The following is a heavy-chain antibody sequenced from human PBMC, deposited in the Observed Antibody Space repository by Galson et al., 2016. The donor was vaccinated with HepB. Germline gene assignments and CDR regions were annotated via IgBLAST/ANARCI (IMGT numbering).Heavy chain of an antibody. CDR2: INSDGSST. J-gene: IGHJ4*02. CDR3: ARGPPYGEFDY. D-gene: IGHD3-10*01. CDR1: GFTFSSYW. V-gene: IGHV3-74*01. Sequence: LRLSCAASGFTFSSYWMHWVRQAPGKGLVWVSRINSDGSSTTYAGSVKGRFTISRDNAKNTLYLQMNGLKAEDTAVYYCARGPPYGEFDYWGQGTLVTVSS.